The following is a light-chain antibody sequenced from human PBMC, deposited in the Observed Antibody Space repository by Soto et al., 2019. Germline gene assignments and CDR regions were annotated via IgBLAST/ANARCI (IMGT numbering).Light chain of an antibody. CDR3: CSYVGSSTFHVV. V-gene: IGLV2-23*01. CDR1: SSDVGSYNR. J-gene: IGLJ2*01. Sequence: QSALTQPASVSGSPGQSITISCTGTSSDVGSYNRVSWYQHHPGKAPKLMIYEGSKRPSGVSNRFSGSKSGNTASLTISGLQAEDEADYYCCSYVGSSTFHVVFGGGTKMPV. CDR2: EGS.